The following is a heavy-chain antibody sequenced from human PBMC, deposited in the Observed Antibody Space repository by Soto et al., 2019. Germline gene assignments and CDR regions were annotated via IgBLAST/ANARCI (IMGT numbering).Heavy chain of an antibody. J-gene: IGHJ6*02. V-gene: IGHV4-34*01. CDR3: ARWIMVRGVTPNYYYYGMDV. CDR1: GGSISGYY. D-gene: IGHD3-10*01. CDR2: INHSGST. Sequence: SETLSLTCTVSGGSISGYYWSWIRQPPGKGLEWIGEINHSGSTNYNPSLKSRVTISVDTSKNQFSLKLSSVTAADTAVYYCARWIMVRGVTPNYYYYGMDVWGQGTTVTVSS.